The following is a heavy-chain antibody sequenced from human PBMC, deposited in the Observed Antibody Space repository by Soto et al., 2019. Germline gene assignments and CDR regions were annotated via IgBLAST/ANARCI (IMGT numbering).Heavy chain of an antibody. D-gene: IGHD6-13*01. V-gene: IGHV4-39*01. J-gene: IGHJ3*02. Sequence: QLQLQESGPGLVKPSETLSLTCTVSGGSISSSSYYWGWIHQPPGKGLEWIGSIYYSGSTYYNPSLKSRVTISVDTSKNQFSLKLSSVTAADTAVYYCARGKGIAAAGTGAFDIWGQGTMVTVSS. CDR1: GGSISSSSYY. CDR3: ARGKGIAAAGTGAFDI. CDR2: IYYSGST.